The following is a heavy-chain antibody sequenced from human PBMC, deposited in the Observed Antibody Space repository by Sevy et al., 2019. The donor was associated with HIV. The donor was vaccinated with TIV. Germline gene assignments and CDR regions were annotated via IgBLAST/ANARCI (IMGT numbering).Heavy chain of an antibody. Sequence: GGSLRHSCGGSGFKFSSYWMSWVRQAPGKGLEWVAKIKKDGSEGYNVDSVKGLLTIARDNAKKSLYLQMNSLRTEDTAVYYCARDCSSSTCLWGLDVWGQGTTVTVSS. CDR3: ARDCSSSTCLWGLDV. J-gene: IGHJ6*02. CDR2: IKKDGSEG. CDR1: GFKFSSYW. D-gene: IGHD2-2*01. V-gene: IGHV3-7*03.